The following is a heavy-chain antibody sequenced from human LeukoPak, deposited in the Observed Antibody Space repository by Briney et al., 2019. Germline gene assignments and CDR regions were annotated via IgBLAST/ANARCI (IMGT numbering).Heavy chain of an antibody. CDR2: ISGSGGST. J-gene: IGHJ4*02. V-gene: IGHV3-23*01. CDR1: GFTFSSYA. CDR3: AKDTRRQAGIVFDY. Sequence: GGSLRLSCAASGFTFSSYAMSWVRQAPGKGLEWVSAISGSGGSTYYADSVKGRFTISRDNSKTTLYLQMNSLRDADTALYYCAKDTRRQAGIVFDYWGQGTLVTVSS. D-gene: IGHD1-1*01.